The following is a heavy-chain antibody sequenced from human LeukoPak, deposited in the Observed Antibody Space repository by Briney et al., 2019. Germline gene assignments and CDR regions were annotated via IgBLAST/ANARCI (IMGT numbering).Heavy chain of an antibody. V-gene: IGHV3-48*01. CDR2: ISSSSTTI. J-gene: IGHJ4*02. CDR3: ARDLFEN. CDR1: GFTFSSNS. Sequence: PGGSLRLSCAASGFTFSSNSVKWVRQAPGKGLEWVSYISSSSTTILYADSVKGRFTISRDNAKNSLYLQMNGLRAEDTAVYYCARDLFENWGQGTLVTVSS. D-gene: IGHD3-10*02.